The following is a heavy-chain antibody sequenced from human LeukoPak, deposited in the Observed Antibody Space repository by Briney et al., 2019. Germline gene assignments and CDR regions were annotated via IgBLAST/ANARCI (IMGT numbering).Heavy chain of an antibody. Sequence: GGSLRLSCAASGFTFSSYWMSWVRQAPGKGLERVANIKQDGSEKYYVDSVKGRFTISRDNAKNSLYLQMNSLRAEDTAVYYCARSSPGIAAAGTNYWGQGTLVTVSS. D-gene: IGHD6-13*01. CDR3: ARSSPGIAAAGTNY. V-gene: IGHV3-7*01. CDR2: IKQDGSEK. CDR1: GFTFSSYW. J-gene: IGHJ4*02.